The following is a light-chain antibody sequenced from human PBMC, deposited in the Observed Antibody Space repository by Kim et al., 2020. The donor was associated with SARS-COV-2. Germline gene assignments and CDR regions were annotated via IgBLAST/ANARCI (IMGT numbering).Light chain of an antibody. CDR3: QQYETYPYT. CDR1: HNIGSW. J-gene: IGKJ2*01. V-gene: IGKV1-5*01. Sequence: DIQMTQSPSTLSAPVGDRVTITCRASHNIGSWLAWYQQKPGKAPKLLIYDASSLQSGVPSSFSGSGSGTEFTLTISSLQPDDFATYYCQQYETYPYTFGQGTKLEI. CDR2: DAS.